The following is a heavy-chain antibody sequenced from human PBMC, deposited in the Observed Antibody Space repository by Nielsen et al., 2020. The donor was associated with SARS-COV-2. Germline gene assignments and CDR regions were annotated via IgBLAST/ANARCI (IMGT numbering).Heavy chain of an antibody. V-gene: IGHV3-15*01. CDR1: GFTFRNAW. CDR3: ARDAAYSRFDY. D-gene: IGHD4-11*01. Sequence: GESLKISCVASGFTFRNAWMTWVRQAPGKGLEWVGRIKAKTDGETTVYAAPVQGRFTISRDDSEMTLYLQMNSLRAEDTAVYYCARDAAYSRFDYWGQGTLVTVSS. CDR2: IKAKTDGETT. J-gene: IGHJ4*02.